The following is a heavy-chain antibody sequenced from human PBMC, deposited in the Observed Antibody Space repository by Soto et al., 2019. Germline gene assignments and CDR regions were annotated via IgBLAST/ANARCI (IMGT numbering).Heavy chain of an antibody. Sequence: QVQVVQSGAEVKKPGSSVKISCKASGRIFSSFPTSWVRQVPGQGLEWMGGVISASGSVTYAPKFQGRVTMTAVNSACIGYMELTSLTSGYTAIYYCARVGSRDAYNYVLDQWGPGTMVTVSS. D-gene: IGHD5-18*01. CDR3: ARVGSRDAYNYVLDQ. CDR1: GRIFSSFP. J-gene: IGHJ1*01. CDR2: VISASGSV. V-gene: IGHV1-69*06.